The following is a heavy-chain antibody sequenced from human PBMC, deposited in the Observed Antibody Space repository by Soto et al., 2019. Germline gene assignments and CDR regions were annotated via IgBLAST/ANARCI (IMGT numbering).Heavy chain of an antibody. CDR3: VRSPQPMIVVVITSRYGMDV. D-gene: IGHD3-22*01. J-gene: IGHJ6*02. Sequence: EVQLVESGGNLVQPGGSLRLSCAASGFTFSSYEMNWVRQAPGKGLEWISYISSSSSSIYYADSVKGRFTISRDNAKNSLYLQMNILRVEDTAVYYCVRSPQPMIVVVITSRYGMDVWGQGTTVTVSS. CDR1: GFTFSSYE. CDR2: ISSSSSSI. V-gene: IGHV3-48*03.